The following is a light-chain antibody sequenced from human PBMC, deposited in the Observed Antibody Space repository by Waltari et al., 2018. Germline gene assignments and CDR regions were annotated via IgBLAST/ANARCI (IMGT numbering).Light chain of an antibody. V-gene: IGKV3D-7*01. CDR1: QSVSSSY. CDR2: VAS. CDR3: QQDYNLQT. Sequence: PGERVNLSCRASQSVSSSYLTWYQQKPGQAPRLLIYVASTRATSIPARFSGSGSGTDFTLTISSLQPEDFAVYYCQQDYNLQTFGPGTKVDIK. J-gene: IGKJ3*01.